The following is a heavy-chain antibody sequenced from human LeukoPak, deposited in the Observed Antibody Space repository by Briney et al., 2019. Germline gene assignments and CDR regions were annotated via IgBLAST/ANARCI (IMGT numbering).Heavy chain of an antibody. CDR1: GFSLSTSGMC. Sequence: PGPALVNPTQTLTLTCTFSGFSLSTSGMCVSWIRQPPGKALEWLALIDWDDDKYYSTSLMTRISTDKNTSKNQVVLTMTNMDPVDTATYYCARATAGVSSSWPQDNWFDPWGEGT. CDR3: ARATAGVSSSWPQDNWFDP. V-gene: IGHV2-70*01. D-gene: IGHD6-13*01. J-gene: IGHJ5*02. CDR2: IDWDDDK.